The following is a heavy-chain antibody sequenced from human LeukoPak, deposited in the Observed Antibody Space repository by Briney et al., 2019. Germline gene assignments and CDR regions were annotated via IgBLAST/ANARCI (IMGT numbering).Heavy chain of an antibody. CDR2: KNQSGSEK. V-gene: IGHV3-7*01. CDR3: ASRNYGGSPLPLDY. Sequence: GGSLRLSCAVSGFTVSHYWMSWGRQAPEKGLEWVASKNQSGSEKYYVDSVKSRFTISRDNAKNSLFLQMNSLRAEDTAVYYCASRNYGGSPLPLDYWGQGTLVTVSS. J-gene: IGHJ4*02. CDR1: GFTVSHYW. D-gene: IGHD4-23*01.